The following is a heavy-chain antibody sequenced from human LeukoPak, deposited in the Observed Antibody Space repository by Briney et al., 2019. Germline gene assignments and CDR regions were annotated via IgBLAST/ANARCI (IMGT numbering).Heavy chain of an antibody. CDR3: ARSRVGSGYGY. J-gene: IGHJ4*02. D-gene: IGHD3-22*01. CDR1: GASINSYY. V-gene: IGHV4-59*01. CDR2: IYSSGST. Sequence: ASETLSLTCTVSGASINSYYWSWIRQPPGKGLEWIGYIYSSGSTNYNPSLKSRVTISVDTSKNQFSLKLSSVTAADTAVYYCARSRVGSGYGYWGQGTLVTVSS.